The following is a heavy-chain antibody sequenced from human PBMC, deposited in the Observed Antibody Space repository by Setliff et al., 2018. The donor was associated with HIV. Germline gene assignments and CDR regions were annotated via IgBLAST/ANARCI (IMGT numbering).Heavy chain of an antibody. J-gene: IGHJ4*02. CDR1: GFNFDAYA. D-gene: IGHD3-16*01. CDR2: ISYDGSNQ. Sequence: HPGGSLRLSCAASGFNFDAYAMHWVRQSPGKGPEWVALISYDGSNQYYRDSVKGRFTISRDNSKKMLYLQMNSLRVEDTATYYCARDAKGGIDYWGQGTLVTVSS. CDR3: ARDAKGGIDY. V-gene: IGHV3-30*04.